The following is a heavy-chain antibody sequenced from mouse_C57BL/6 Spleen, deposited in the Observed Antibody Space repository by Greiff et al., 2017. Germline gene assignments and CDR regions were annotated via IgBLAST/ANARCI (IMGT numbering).Heavy chain of an antibody. CDR2: IYPGDGDT. V-gene: IGHV1-82*01. CDR1: GYAFSSSW. Sequence: VQLVESGPELVKPGASVKISCKASGYAFSSSWMNWVKQRPGKGLEWIGRIYPGDGDTNYNGKFKGKATLTADKSSSAAYMQLSSLTSEDSAVYCCARRGDYYGFDYWGQGTTLTVSS. J-gene: IGHJ2*01. CDR3: ARRGDYYGFDY. D-gene: IGHD1-1*01.